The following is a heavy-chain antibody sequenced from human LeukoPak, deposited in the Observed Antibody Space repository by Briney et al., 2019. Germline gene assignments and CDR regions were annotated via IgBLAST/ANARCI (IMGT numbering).Heavy chain of an antibody. V-gene: IGHV4-38-2*02. CDR3: ARVSRGGSYALGLRYYYYYMDV. J-gene: IGHJ6*03. CDR2: IFHSGIT. Sequence: SETLSLTCTVSGYSISTGYYWGWIRQPPGKGLHWIGSIFHSGITYYNPSLKSRVSISGDTSKNQFSLKLSSVTAADTAVYYCARVSRGGSYALGLRYYYYYMDVWGKGTTVTVSS. D-gene: IGHD1-26*01. CDR1: GYSISTGYY.